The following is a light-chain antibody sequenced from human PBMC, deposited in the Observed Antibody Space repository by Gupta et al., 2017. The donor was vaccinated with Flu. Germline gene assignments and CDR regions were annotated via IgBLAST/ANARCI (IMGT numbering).Light chain of an antibody. CDR1: SNDVGGSNR. CDR3: SSHAGRVTWV. CDR2: DVT. Sequence: QSAPTQPRPVSGSPWQSVPLPCSGTSNDVGGSNRVSWYQQRPGKAPKLILYDVTERPSGVPDRFSGSKSGNTASLTISGLQADDEADYYCSSHAGRVTWVFGTGTTVTVL. J-gene: IGLJ1*01. V-gene: IGLV2-11*01.